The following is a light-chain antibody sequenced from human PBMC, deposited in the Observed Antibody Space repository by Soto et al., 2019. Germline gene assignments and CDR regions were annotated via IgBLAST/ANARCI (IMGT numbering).Light chain of an antibody. CDR2: GAS. CDR3: QLYGSSPLS. Sequence: EIVLTEPPCTLSLSPREKTTLSCRASQSVSSSYLAWYQQKPCQAPRPLIYGASSRATGIPDRFSGSGSGTDFTLTISRLEPEDYAVYYCQLYGSSPLSFGGGTKV. V-gene: IGKV3-20*01. CDR1: QSVSSSY. J-gene: IGKJ4*01.